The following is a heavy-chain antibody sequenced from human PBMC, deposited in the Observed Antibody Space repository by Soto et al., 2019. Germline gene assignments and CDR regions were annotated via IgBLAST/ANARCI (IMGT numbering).Heavy chain of an antibody. CDR2: MNPNSGNT. D-gene: IGHD3-10*01. V-gene: IGHV1-8*01. Sequence: GASVKVSCKASGYTFTSYDINWVLQATGQGLEWMGWMNPNSGNTGYAQKFQGRVTMTRNTSISTAYMELSSLRSEDTAVYYCAREGILWFGELLPFGMDVWGQGTTVTVS. J-gene: IGHJ6*02. CDR3: AREGILWFGELLPFGMDV. CDR1: GYTFTSYD.